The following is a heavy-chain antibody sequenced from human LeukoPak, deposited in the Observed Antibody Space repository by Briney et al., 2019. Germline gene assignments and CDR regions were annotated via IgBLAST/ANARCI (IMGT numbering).Heavy chain of an antibody. CDR1: GYTFTSYD. Sequence: GASVKVSCKASGYTFTSYDINWVRQATGQGLEWMGWISAYNGNTNYAQKLQGRVTMTTDTSTSTAYMELRSLRSDDTAVYYCARDYYYGSGSYYRDKASFDYWGQGTLVTVSS. CDR3: ARDYYYGSGSYYRDKASFDY. J-gene: IGHJ4*02. D-gene: IGHD3-10*01. CDR2: ISAYNGNT. V-gene: IGHV1-18*01.